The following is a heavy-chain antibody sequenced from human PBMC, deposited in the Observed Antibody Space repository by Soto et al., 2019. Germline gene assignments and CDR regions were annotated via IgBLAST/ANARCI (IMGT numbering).Heavy chain of an antibody. Sequence: SETLSLTCAVYGGSFSGYYWSWIRQPPGKGLEWIGEINHSGSTNYNPSLKRRVTISVDTSKNQFSLKLSSVTAADTAVYYCARVGGRSGFRGVIWPGCFDYWGQGALVTVSS. J-gene: IGHJ4*02. CDR1: GGSFSGYY. V-gene: IGHV4-34*01. CDR3: ARVGGRSGFRGVIWPGCFDY. D-gene: IGHD3-10*01. CDR2: INHSGST.